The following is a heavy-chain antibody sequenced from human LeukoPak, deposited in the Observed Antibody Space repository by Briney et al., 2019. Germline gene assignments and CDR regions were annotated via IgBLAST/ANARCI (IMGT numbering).Heavy chain of an antibody. Sequence: TGGSLRLSCAPPGFTFSSHGMHWVRQAPAKGLASVAVIWNDGINKYYADSVKGRFTITRDNSKNPLYLQMNSLRAEDTALYYCARDGVVIPFDYWGQGTLVTVSS. D-gene: IGHD3-3*01. CDR1: GFTFSSHG. CDR3: ARDGVVIPFDY. V-gene: IGHV3-33*01. J-gene: IGHJ4*02. CDR2: IWNDGINK.